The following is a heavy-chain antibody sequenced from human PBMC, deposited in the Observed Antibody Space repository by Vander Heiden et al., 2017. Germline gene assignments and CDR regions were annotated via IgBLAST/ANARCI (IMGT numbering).Heavy chain of an antibody. D-gene: IGHD2-15*01. J-gene: IGHJ4*02. CDR1: GVSFCTIW. Sequence: EVRPVASAGGVVQPVASVGLSCAASGVSFCTIWMHCVSPVPGEGPVWVSRNNGDQSSTIYADSVTGRFTIARDNANTTLYLQMNSLRVEETAVYDGARRDPEGGFLDYWGQGILVTVSS. CDR2: NNGDQSST. CDR3: ARRDPEGGFLDY. V-gene: IGHV3-74*01.